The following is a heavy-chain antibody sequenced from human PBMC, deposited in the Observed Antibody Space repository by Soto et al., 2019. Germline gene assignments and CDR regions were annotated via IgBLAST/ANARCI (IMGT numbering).Heavy chain of an antibody. V-gene: IGHV3-23*01. CDR1: GFTFSSYA. J-gene: IGHJ4*02. D-gene: IGHD3-10*01. CDR3: AKIGRYYYGSGSCY. Sequence: EVQLLESGGGLVQPGGSLRLSCAASGFTFSSYAMSWVRQAPGKGLEWVSAISGSGGSTYYAGSVKGRFTISRDNSKNTLYLQMNSLRAEDTAVYYCAKIGRYYYGSGSCYWGQGTLVTVSS. CDR2: ISGSGGST.